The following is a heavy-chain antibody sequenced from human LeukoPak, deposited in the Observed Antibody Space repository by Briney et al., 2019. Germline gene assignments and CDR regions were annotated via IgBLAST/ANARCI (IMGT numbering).Heavy chain of an antibody. J-gene: IGHJ4*02. CDR3: ARKSSGYYFDY. CDR1: GFSLSISGMR. CDR2: IDWDDEK. Sequence: SGPTLVNPTQTLTLTCTFSGFSLSISGMRVSWIRQPPGKALEWLARIDWDDEKFYSTSLKTRLTISKDTSKNQVVLTMTNMDPVDTATCYCARKSSGYYFDYWGQGTLVTVSS. D-gene: IGHD3-22*01. V-gene: IGHV2-70*04.